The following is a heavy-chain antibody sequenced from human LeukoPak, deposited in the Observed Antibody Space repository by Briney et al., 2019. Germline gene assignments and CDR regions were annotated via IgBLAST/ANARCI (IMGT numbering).Heavy chain of an antibody. CDR2: ISKNGRNT. Sequence: TGGSLRLSCAASGFTLSSYSMHWVRQAPGKGLEFVSAISKNGRNTYYGNSMKGRFTISRDISKNTLYLQMGSLRPEDMAVYYCAELGITMIGGVWGKGTTVTISS. CDR1: GFTLSSYS. V-gene: IGHV3-64*01. D-gene: IGHD3-10*02. CDR3: AELGITMIGGV. J-gene: IGHJ6*04.